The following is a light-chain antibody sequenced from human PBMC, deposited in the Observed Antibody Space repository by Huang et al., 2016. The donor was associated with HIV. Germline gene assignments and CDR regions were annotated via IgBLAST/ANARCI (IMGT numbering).Light chain of an antibody. CDR1: QNINTY. J-gene: IGKJ5*01. V-gene: IGKV1-39*01. CDR2: SAS. CDR3: QQGYSALIT. Sequence: DILLTQSPSSLSASVGDRVTITCRAIQNINTYLNWYQQKPGKAPNLLIHSASTLQTGVPSRFSGSGSGTDFTLTVNSLQPEDSATYYCQQGYSALITFGQGTRL.